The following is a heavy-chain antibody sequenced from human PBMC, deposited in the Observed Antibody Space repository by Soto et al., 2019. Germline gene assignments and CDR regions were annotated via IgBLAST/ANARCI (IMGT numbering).Heavy chain of an antibody. CDR2: IYSGGST. CDR1: GFTVSSNY. D-gene: IGHD3-3*01. V-gene: IGHV3-66*01. J-gene: IGHJ6*03. CDR3: ARESLFGVGHMDV. Sequence: HPGGSMELSCAASGFTVSSNYMSWVRQAPGKGLEWVSVIYSGGSTYYADSVKGRFTISRDNSKNTLYLQMNSLRAEDTAVYYCARESLFGVGHMDVWGKGTTVTVSS.